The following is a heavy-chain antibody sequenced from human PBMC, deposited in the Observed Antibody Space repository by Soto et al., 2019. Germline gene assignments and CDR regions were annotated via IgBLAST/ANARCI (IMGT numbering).Heavy chain of an antibody. V-gene: IGHV4-30-4*01. CDR2: IYHGGST. CDR3: ARETSSSNFDY. CDR1: GDSITGGDYY. D-gene: IGHD6-6*01. J-gene: IGHJ4*02. Sequence: SETLSLTCTVSGDSITGGDYYWSWVRQPPGKGLEWIGYIYHGGSTYYQPSLKSRITILRDTSKNQLSLTVSSVTAADTAVYYCARETSSSNFDYWGQGTLVTVSS.